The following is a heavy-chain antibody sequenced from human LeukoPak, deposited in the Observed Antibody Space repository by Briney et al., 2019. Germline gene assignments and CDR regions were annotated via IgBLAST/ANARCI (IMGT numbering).Heavy chain of an antibody. V-gene: IGHV3-30*04. Sequence: GGSLRLSCAASGFTFSSYAMHWVRQAPGKGLEWVAVISYDGSNKYYADSVKGRFTISRDNSKNTLYLQMNSLRAEDTAVYYCARDERTAAAGIGEVGYWGQGTLVTVSS. CDR2: ISYDGSNK. D-gene: IGHD6-13*01. CDR3: ARDERTAAAGIGEVGY. CDR1: GFTFSSYA. J-gene: IGHJ4*02.